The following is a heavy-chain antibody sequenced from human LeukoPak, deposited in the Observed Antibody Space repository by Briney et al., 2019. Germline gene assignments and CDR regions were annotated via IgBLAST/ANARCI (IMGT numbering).Heavy chain of an antibody. CDR2: ISGRDGGT. Sequence: PGGSLRLSCAASGFTFSNYGMNWVRQAPGKGLEWVSAISGRDGGTYYADSVKGRFTISRDNSKNTLYLQMNSLRAEDTAVYYCARGLGYCSSTSCLYFDYWGQGTLVTVSS. V-gene: IGHV3-23*01. D-gene: IGHD2-2*01. CDR1: GFTFSNYG. J-gene: IGHJ4*02. CDR3: ARGLGYCSSTSCLYFDY.